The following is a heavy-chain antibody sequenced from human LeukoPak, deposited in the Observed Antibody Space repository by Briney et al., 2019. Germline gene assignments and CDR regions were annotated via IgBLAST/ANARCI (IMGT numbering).Heavy chain of an antibody. CDR1: GGSISSIVFY. CDR3: ARSPYYDSSGYAKTFIAPGSYYFDY. J-gene: IGHJ4*02. CDR2: IYYSGST. V-gene: IGHV4-39*01. Sequence: SETLSLTCAVSGGSISSIVFYWGWIRQPPGKGLEWIGSIYYSGSTYYNPSLKSRVTISVDTSKNQFSLKLSSVTAADTAVYYCARSPYYDSSGYAKTFIAPGSYYFDYWGQGTLVTVSS. D-gene: IGHD3-22*01.